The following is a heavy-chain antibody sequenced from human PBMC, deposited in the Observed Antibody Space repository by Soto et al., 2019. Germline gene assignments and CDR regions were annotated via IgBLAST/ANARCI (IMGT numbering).Heavy chain of an antibody. D-gene: IGHD3-22*01. CDR2: ISGSGGST. V-gene: IGHV3-23*01. Sequence: GGSLRLSCAASGFTFSSYAMSWVRQAPGKGLEWVSAISGSGGSTYYADSVKGRFTIPRDNAKNTLYLQMNSLRAEDTAVYYCAKGGSVDTMIVVVITTADFDLWGRGTLVTVSS. J-gene: IGHJ2*01. CDR3: AKGGSVDTMIVVVITTADFDL. CDR1: GFTFSSYA.